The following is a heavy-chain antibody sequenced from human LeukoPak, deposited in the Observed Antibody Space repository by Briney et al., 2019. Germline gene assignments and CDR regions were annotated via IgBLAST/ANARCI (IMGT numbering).Heavy chain of an antibody. J-gene: IGHJ4*02. D-gene: IGHD3-22*01. CDR3: ARAHGDYYDSSGYY. CDR2: ISSSSSTI. CDR1: GFTFSSYS. V-gene: IGHV3-48*01. Sequence: GGSLRLFCAASGFTFSSYSMNWVRQAPGKGLEWVSYISSSSSTIYYADSVKGRFTISRDNAKNSLYLQMNSLRAEDTAVYYCARAHGDYYDSSGYYWGQGTLDTVSS.